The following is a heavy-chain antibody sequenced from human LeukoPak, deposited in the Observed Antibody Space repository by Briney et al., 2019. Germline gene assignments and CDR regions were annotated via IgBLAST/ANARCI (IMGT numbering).Heavy chain of an antibody. J-gene: IGHJ6*02. V-gene: IGHV4-59*08. CDR2: IYYSWST. CDR3: ARHGKVDWSYLGDYYYYGMDV. D-gene: IGHD1-7*01. CDR1: GGSISSYY. Sequence: PSETLSLTCTVSGGSISSYYWSWIRQPPGKGLEWIGYIYYSWSTNYNPSLKSRVTISVDTSKNQFSLKLSSVTAADTAVYYCARHGKVDWSYLGDYYYYGMDVWGQGTTVTVSS.